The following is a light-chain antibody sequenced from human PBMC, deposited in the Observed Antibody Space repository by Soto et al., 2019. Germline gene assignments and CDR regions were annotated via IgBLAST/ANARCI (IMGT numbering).Light chain of an antibody. Sequence: DIVMTQSPLSLPVTPGEPASISCRSSQSLLDTDGYNFLDWYLQKTGQSPQLLIYLSSNRAYGVPDRFSGSGSGTDFTLKISRVEAEDVGVYYCMQARHLPRTFGQGTKLEIK. J-gene: IGKJ2*01. V-gene: IGKV2-28*01. CDR2: LSS. CDR3: MQARHLPRT. CDR1: QSLLDTDGYNF.